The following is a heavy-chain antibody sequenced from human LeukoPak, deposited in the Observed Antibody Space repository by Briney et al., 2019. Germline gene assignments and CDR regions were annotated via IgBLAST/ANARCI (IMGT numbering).Heavy chain of an antibody. CDR2: ISGSGGST. D-gene: IGHD3-3*01. CDR3: AKARYDFWSGSTRYNWFDP. Sequence: PGGSLRLSCAASGFTFSSDAMSWVRQAPGKGLEWVSAISGSGGSTYYADSVKGRFTISRDNSKNTLYLQMNSLRAEDTAVYYCAKARYDFWSGSTRYNWFDPWGQGTLVTVSS. J-gene: IGHJ5*02. CDR1: GFTFSSDA. V-gene: IGHV3-23*01.